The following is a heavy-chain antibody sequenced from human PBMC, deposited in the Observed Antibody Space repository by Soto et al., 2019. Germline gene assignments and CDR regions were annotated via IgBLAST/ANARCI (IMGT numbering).Heavy chain of an antibody. V-gene: IGHV1-2*02. CDR2: INPNNGAT. CDR3: ARHYPASSGYFDH. J-gene: IGHJ4*02. CDR1: GNIFTGNY. D-gene: IGHD3-22*01. Sequence: ASVKVSCKASGNIFTGNYMHWVRQAPGQGLEYMGWINPNNGATNYAQNFQGRVTMTWDTSISTAYMEVRRLRSDDTAVYYCARHYPASSGYFDHWGQGTLVTV.